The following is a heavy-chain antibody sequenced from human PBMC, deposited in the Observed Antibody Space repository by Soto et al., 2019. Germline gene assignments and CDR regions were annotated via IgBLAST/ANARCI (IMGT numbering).Heavy chain of an antibody. CDR3: AHRRRGSYFDY. CDR2: IYWDDDK. Sequence: QITLKESGPTLVKPTQTLTLTCTFSGFSLSTSGVGVGWIPQPPGKALAWLALIYWDDDKRYSPSLKSRLTSTQDPSKNQVDLTRTNMDPVDTATYYCAHRRRGSYFDYWGQGTLVTVSS. D-gene: IGHD3-16*01. J-gene: IGHJ4*02. V-gene: IGHV2-5*02. CDR1: GFSLSTSGVG.